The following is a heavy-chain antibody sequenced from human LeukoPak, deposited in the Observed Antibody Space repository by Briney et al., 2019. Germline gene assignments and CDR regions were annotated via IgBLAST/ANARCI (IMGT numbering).Heavy chain of an antibody. J-gene: IGHJ4*02. Sequence: PGGSLRLSCAASGFTVSSNYMSWVRQAPGKGLEWVSVIYSGGSTYYADSVKGRFTISRDNSKNTLYLQMNSLRAEDTAVYYCARVLHKRNYDSSDYYGYWGQGTLVTVSS. CDR3: ARVLHKRNYDSSDYYGY. CDR2: IYSGGST. D-gene: IGHD3-22*01. CDR1: GFTVSSNY. V-gene: IGHV3-66*01.